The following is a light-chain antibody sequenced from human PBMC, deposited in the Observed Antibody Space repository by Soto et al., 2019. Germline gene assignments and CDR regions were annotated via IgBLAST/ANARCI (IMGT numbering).Light chain of an antibody. CDR1: ASDIGRYNY. V-gene: IGLV2-8*01. J-gene: IGLJ1*01. CDR3: NSYVGSNNYV. Sequence: QSSLSRTPSAHDSPGQSVTISCIGTASDIGRYNYVSWYQHHPGKAPKLIIYEVTKRPSVVPDRFSGSKSGNTASLTVSGLQADDEADYYCNSYVGSNNYVFRTGTKVTVL. CDR2: EVT.